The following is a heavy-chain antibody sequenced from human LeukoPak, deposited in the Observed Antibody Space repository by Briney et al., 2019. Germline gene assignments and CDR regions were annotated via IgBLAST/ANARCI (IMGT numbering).Heavy chain of an antibody. J-gene: IGHJ3*02. CDR1: GYTFTSYY. Sequence: ASVKVSCKASGYTFTSYYMHWVQQAPGQGLEWMGIINPSGGSTSYAQKFQGRVTMTRDTSTSTVYMELSSLRSEDTAVYYCARDRLIYAFDIWGQGTMVTVSS. CDR3: ARDRLIYAFDI. V-gene: IGHV1-46*01. CDR2: INPSGGST.